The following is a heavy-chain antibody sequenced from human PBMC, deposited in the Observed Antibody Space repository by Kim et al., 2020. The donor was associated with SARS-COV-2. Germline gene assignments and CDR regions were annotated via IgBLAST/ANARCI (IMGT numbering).Heavy chain of an antibody. CDR1: GYTFTGYY. CDR2: INPNSGGT. D-gene: IGHD1-26*01. V-gene: IGHV1-2*02. J-gene: IGHJ3*02. Sequence: ASVKVSCKASGYTFTGYYMHWVRQAPGQGLEWMGWINPNSGGTNYAQKFQGRVTMTRDTSISTAYMELSRLRSDDTAVYYCARDRGGSYYSGHAFDIWGQGTMVTVSS. CDR3: ARDRGGSYYSGHAFDI.